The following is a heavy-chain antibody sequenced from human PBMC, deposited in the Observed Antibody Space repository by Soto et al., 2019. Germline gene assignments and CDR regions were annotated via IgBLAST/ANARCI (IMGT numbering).Heavy chain of an antibody. D-gene: IGHD3-9*01. CDR3: SKLGTDDILTYYFDY. CDR2: ISGSGGST. J-gene: IGHJ4*02. V-gene: IGHV3-23*01. CDR1: GFTFSSYA. Sequence: PGGSLRLSCAASGFTFSSYAMSWVRQAPGKGLEWVSAISGSGGSTYYADSVKGRFTISRDNSKNTLYLQMNSLRAEDTAVYYCSKLGTDDILTYYFDYWGQGTLVTVSS.